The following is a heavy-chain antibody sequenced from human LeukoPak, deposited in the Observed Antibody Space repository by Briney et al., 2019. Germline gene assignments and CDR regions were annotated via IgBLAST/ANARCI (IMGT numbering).Heavy chain of an antibody. CDR3: ARAGFVGAADY. CDR2: INQDGSEK. Sequence: GGSLRLSCAASEFTFSGYWMNWVRQAPGKGAEGVADINQDGSEKHYVETVKGGFTISRDNAKNTLYVQMNSVRGEDAAVFYCARAGFVGAADYCRQGTLVTVSS. CDR1: EFTFSGYW. V-gene: IGHV3-7*01. J-gene: IGHJ4*02. D-gene: IGHD3-9*01.